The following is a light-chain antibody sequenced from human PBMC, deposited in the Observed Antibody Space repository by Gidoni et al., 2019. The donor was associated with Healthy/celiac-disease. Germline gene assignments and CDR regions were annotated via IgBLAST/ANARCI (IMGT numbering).Light chain of an antibody. V-gene: IGLV2-14*01. CDR1: ISDVGGYNY. CDR2: EVS. CDR3: SSYTSSSTRV. Sequence: QSALTQPASVSGSPVQSITISCTGTISDVGGYNYVSWYQQHPGKAPKLMIYEVSNRPSGVSNRFSGSKSGNTASLTISGLQAEDEADYYCSSYTSSSTRVFGTGTKVTVL. J-gene: IGLJ1*01.